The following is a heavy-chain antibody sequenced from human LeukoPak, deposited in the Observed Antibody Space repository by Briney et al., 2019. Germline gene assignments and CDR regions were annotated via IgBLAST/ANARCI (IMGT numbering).Heavy chain of an antibody. D-gene: IGHD6-13*01. J-gene: IGHJ4*02. CDR1: GYTFTSYG. V-gene: IGHV1-18*01. CDR2: ICAYNGNT. CDR3: ARGSYSSSWYGEDY. Sequence: ASVNVSCKASGYTFTSYGISWVRQAPGQGLEWMGWICAYNGNTNYAQKFQGRVTMTTDTSTSTAYMELRSLRPDDTAVYFCARGSYSSSWYGEDYWGQGTLVTVSS.